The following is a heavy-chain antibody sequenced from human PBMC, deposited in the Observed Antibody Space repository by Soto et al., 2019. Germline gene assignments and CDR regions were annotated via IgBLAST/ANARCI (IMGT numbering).Heavy chain of an antibody. CDR3: ARDSAIAAAGFDY. J-gene: IGHJ4*02. D-gene: IGHD6-13*01. CDR2: INPNSGGT. V-gene: IGHV1-2*04. CDR1: GYTFTGYY. Sequence: GASVKGSCKASGYTFTGYYMHWVRQAPVQGLEWMGWINPNSGGTNYAQKFQGWVTMTRDTSISTAYMERSRLKSDDTAVYYCARDSAIAAAGFDYWGQGTLVTVSS.